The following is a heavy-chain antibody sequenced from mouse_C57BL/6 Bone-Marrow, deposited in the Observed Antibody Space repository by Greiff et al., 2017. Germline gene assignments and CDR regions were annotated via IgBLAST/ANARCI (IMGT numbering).Heavy chain of an antibody. CDR1: GYTFTSYW. J-gene: IGHJ1*03. V-gene: IGHV1-55*01. CDR2: IYPGSGST. D-gene: IGHD2-1*01. CDR3: ARRGGNYCYWYGDV. Sequence: QVQLKQPGAELVKPGASVKMSCKASGYTFTSYWITWVKQRPGQGLEWIGDIYPGSGSTNYNEKFKSKATLTVDTSSSTAYMQRSSLTSEDSAVYYCARRGGNYCYWYGDVGGTGTTVTVSS.